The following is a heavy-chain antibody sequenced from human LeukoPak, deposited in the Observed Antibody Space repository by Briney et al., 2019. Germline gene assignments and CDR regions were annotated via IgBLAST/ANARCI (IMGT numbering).Heavy chain of an antibody. Sequence: GSSVTVSCTASGGTFSSYAISWVRQAPGQGLEWMGGIIPIFGTANYAQKFQGRVTITADESTSTAYMELSSLRSEDTAVYYCARGFETAPATALQGPYNWFDPWGQGTLVTVSS. D-gene: IGHD2-2*02. CDR2: IIPIFGTA. CDR1: GGTFSSYA. J-gene: IGHJ5*02. V-gene: IGHV1-69*01. CDR3: ARGFETAPATALQGPYNWFDP.